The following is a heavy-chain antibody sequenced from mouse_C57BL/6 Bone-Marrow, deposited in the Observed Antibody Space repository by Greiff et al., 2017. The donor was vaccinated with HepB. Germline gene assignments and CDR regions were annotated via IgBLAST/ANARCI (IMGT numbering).Heavy chain of an antibody. CDR3: SRLVTNTGYYFDY. CDR1: GYTFTSYW. J-gene: IGHJ2*01. Sequence: EVQLQESGTVLARPGASVKMSCKTSGYTFTSYWMHWVKQRPGQGLEWIGAIYPGNSDTSYNQKFKGKAKLTAVTSASTAYMELSSLTNDDSAVYSCSRLVTNTGYYFDYWGQGATLTGSS. CDR2: IYPGNSDT. D-gene: IGHD2-5*01. V-gene: IGHV1-5*01.